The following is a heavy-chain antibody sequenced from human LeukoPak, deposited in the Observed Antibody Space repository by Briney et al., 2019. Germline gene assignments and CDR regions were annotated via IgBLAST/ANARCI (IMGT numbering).Heavy chain of an antibody. D-gene: IGHD2-15*01. CDR3: ARGPCSGGSCYSLVYYYYGMDV. V-gene: IGHV4-34*01. J-gene: IGHJ6*02. CDR1: GGPFSGYY. Sequence: SETLSLTCAVYGGPFSGYYWSWIRQPPGKGLEWIGEINHSGSTNYNPSLKSRVTISVDTSKNQFSLKLSSVTAADTAVYYCARGPCSGGSCYSLVYYYYGMDVWGQGTTVTVSS. CDR2: INHSGST.